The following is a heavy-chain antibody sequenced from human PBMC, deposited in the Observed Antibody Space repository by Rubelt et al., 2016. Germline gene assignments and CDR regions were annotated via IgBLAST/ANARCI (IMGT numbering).Heavy chain of an antibody. CDR3: AHQSDSSGYYYSWFDP. CDR1: GFSLSTSGVG. V-gene: IGHV2-5*02. D-gene: IGHD3-22*01. Sequence: QITLKESGPTLVKPTQTLTLTCTFSGFSLSTSGVGAGWIRQPPVKALEWLALIYWADDKRYSPSLKSRLTITKDPSKNQVVLTMTNMDPVDTATYYCAHQSDSSGYYYSWFDPWGQGTLVTVSS. CDR2: IYWADDK. J-gene: IGHJ5*02.